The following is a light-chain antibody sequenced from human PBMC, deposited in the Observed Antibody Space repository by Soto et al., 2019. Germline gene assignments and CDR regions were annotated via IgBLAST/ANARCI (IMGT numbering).Light chain of an antibody. CDR1: QDISSY. V-gene: IGKV1-39*01. J-gene: IGKJ2*01. CDR3: QQSYSSRYT. Sequence: DIQMTQSPSSLSASVGDRVTITCRASQDISSYLNWYHQKPGKAPKLLIYAASSLQSGVPSRFSGSGSGTDFTLTITSLQPEDFATYYCQQSYSSRYTFGQGTRLEIK. CDR2: AAS.